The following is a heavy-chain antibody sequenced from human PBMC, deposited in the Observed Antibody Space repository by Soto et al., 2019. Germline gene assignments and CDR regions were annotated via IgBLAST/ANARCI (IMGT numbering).Heavy chain of an antibody. CDR1: GFIFSNYA. Sequence: GWSLRLSCAASGFIFSNYAMHWVRQAPGKGLEWVALISYDGSSKYYADSVKGRFTISRDNSKNTLYLQMNSLRAEDTAVYYCERDTGTWYLHYCGQGTLVTVSA. J-gene: IGHJ4*02. CDR3: ERDTGTWYLHY. V-gene: IGHV3-30-3*01. CDR2: ISYDGSSK.